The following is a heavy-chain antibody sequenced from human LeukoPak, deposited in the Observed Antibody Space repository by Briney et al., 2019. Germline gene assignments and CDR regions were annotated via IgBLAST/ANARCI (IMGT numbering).Heavy chain of an antibody. CDR3: AKDKRQWLVAYFDY. V-gene: IGHV3-9*01. Sequence: GGSLRLSCAASGFTFSSYAMSWVRQAPGKGLEWVSGISWNSGSIGYADSVKGRFTISRDNAKNSLYLQMNSLRAEDTALYYCAKDKRQWLVAYFDYWGQGTLVTVSS. D-gene: IGHD6-19*01. CDR1: GFTFSSYA. J-gene: IGHJ4*02. CDR2: ISWNSGSI.